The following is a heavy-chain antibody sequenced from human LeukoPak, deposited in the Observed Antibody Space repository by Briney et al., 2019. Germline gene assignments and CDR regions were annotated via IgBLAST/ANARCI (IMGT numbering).Heavy chain of an antibody. Sequence: GGSLRLSCAASGFTFMMYGMTWGRQAPGKGLEWVSGISGSGGSANYAGSAKGRFTISRDNSKNTVYLKMSSLRAEDTALYYCARRSCSTTTCYSWPAQYYYMDVWGKGTSVTVSS. D-gene: IGHD2-2*01. CDR2: ISGSGGSA. CDR3: ARRSCSTTTCYSWPAQYYYMDV. J-gene: IGHJ6*03. CDR1: GFTFMMYG. V-gene: IGHV3-23*01.